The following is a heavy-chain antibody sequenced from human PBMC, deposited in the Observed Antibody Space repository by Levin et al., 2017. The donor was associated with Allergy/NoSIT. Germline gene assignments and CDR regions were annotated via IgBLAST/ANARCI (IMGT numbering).Heavy chain of an antibody. V-gene: IGHV3-11*06. Sequence: NAGGSLRLSCATSGFTFGDYFMSWIRQAPGKGLEWVSYISTSETYTNSADSVRGRFIISRDNARDSLYLQMNNLRADDTAVYYCARGRTMSVGPFDIWGQGTMVTVSS. CDR1: GFTFGDYF. CDR3: ARGRTMSVGPFDI. J-gene: IGHJ3*02. D-gene: IGHD1-26*01. CDR2: ISTSETYT.